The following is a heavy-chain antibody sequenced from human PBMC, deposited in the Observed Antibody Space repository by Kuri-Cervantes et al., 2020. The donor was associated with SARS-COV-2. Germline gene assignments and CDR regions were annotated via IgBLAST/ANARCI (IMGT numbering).Heavy chain of an antibody. V-gene: IGHV4-39*01. J-gene: IGHJ4*02. CDR1: GGSISSRNFY. Sequence: GSLRLSCSVSGGSISSRNFYWGWIRQPPGKGLEWIGNIYYSGSTYYSPSLKSRVTIFMDTSKDQFSLKLSSVTAADTAVYYCARVLRTASFDFWGQGTLVTVSS. CDR3: ARVLRTASFDF. CDR2: IYYSGST. D-gene: IGHD3-16*01.